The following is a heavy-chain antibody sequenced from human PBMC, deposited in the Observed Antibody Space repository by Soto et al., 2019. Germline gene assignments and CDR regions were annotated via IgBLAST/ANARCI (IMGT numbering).Heavy chain of an antibody. Sequence: ASVKVSCKXSGYTFTSYGISWVRQAPGQGLEWMGWISAYNGNTNYAQKLQGRVTMTTDTSTSTAYMELRSLRSDDTAVYYCARSPYYYDSSGYYNWGQGTLVTVSS. CDR1: GYTFTSYG. CDR2: ISAYNGNT. D-gene: IGHD3-22*01. V-gene: IGHV1-18*01. CDR3: ARSPYYYDSSGYYN. J-gene: IGHJ4*02.